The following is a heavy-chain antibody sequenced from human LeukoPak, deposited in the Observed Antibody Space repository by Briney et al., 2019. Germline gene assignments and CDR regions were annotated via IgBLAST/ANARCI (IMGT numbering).Heavy chain of an antibody. Sequence: QPGGSLRLSCAASGFTFSNYWMSWVRQAPGKGLEWVAVIWYDGSNKYYADSVKGRFTISRDDSKNTLYLQMNSLRAEDTAVYYCAKDLASYCSGGSCNGLDYWGQGTLVTVSS. J-gene: IGHJ4*02. CDR3: AKDLASYCSGGSCNGLDY. D-gene: IGHD2-15*01. V-gene: IGHV3-33*06. CDR1: GFTFSNYW. CDR2: IWYDGSNK.